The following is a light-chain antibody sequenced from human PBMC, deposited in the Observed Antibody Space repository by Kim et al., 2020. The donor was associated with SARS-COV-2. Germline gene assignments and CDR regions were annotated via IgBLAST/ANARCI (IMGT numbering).Light chain of an antibody. CDR3: QQYGSSPYS. J-gene: IGKJ2*03. CDR1: QSVGSSW. V-gene: IGKV3-20*01. CDR2: EAF. Sequence: SPGARATLSCRDSQSVGSSWLAWYQQKPGPAPRLLIYEAFTRVAGIPDRFSGSGSGTDFTLTISRPEPEDVSIYYCQQYGSSPYSFGQGTKLEI.